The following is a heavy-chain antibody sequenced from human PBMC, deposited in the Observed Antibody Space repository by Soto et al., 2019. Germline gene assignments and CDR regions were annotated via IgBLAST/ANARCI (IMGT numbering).Heavy chain of an antibody. Sequence: XGSLRLTCAASGFTFSSYSMHWVRQAPGKGLDRVAVISYDGSNKYYADSVKGRFTISRDNSKNTLYLQMNSLRAEDTDVYYCAKIGNPVGYYYDSSGYYNPMDYWGQGTLVTVSS. CDR1: GFTFSSYS. D-gene: IGHD3-22*01. V-gene: IGHV3-30*18. CDR2: ISYDGSNK. CDR3: AKIGNPVGYYYDSSGYYNPMDY. J-gene: IGHJ4*02.